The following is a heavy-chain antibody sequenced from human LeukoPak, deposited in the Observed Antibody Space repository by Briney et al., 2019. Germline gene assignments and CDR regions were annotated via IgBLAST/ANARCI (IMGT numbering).Heavy chain of an antibody. V-gene: IGHV3-21*01. CDR1: GFTFSSYS. CDR2: ISSSSSYI. Sequence: PGGSLRLSCAASGFTFSSYSMNWVRQAPGKGLEWVSSISSSSSYIYYADSVKGRFTTSRDNAKNSLYLQINSLRAEDAAVYYCARDHGVGVYYDFWSGYYSGGVGDFDYWGQGTLVTVSS. D-gene: IGHD3-3*01. J-gene: IGHJ4*02. CDR3: ARDHGVGVYYDFWSGYYSGGVGDFDY.